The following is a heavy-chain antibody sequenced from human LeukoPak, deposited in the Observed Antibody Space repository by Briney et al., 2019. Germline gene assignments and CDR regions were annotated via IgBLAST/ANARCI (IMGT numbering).Heavy chain of an antibody. J-gene: IGHJ2*01. D-gene: IGHD4-23*01. CDR2: IWYDGSNK. CDR1: GFTFRNYG. CDR3: ARDNLTPYWYFDL. V-gene: IGHV3-30*02. Sequence: PGGSLRLSCAASGFTFRNYGMHWVRQAPGKGLEWVALIWYDGSNKYYTDSVKGRFTISRDNSKNMLYLQMNSLRTEDTAVYYCARDNLTPYWYFDLWGRGTLVSVSS.